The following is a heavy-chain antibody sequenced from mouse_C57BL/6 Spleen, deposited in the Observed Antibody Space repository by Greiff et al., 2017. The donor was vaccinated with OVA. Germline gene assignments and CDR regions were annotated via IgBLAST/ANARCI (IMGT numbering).Heavy chain of an antibody. CDR1: GYSFTGYY. CDR2: INTSTGGT. J-gene: IGHJ2*01. V-gene: IGHV1-42*01. Sequence: VQLQQSGPELVKPGASVKISCKASGYSFTGYYMNWVKQSPEKSLEWIGEINTSTGGTTYNQKFKAKATLTVDKSSSAAYMQRKRLTSEYAAVYSFTRSGNLYLYYGGQGTTLTVSS. CDR3: TRSGNLYLYY. D-gene: IGHD2-1*01.